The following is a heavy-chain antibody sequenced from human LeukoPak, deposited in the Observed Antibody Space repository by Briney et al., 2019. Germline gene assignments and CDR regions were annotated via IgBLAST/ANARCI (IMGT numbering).Heavy chain of an antibody. CDR2: ISSDGSST. V-gene: IGHV3-74*01. CDR1: GFTFSSYW. J-gene: IGHJ4*02. CDR3: ATLGSYFDY. D-gene: IGHD3-10*01. Sequence: GGSLRLSCAASGFTFSSYWMHWVRQAPGKGLVWVSRISSDGSSTNYADSVKGRFTVSRGNAENTLYLQMNSLRAEDTAVYYCATLGSYFDYWGQGTLVTVSP.